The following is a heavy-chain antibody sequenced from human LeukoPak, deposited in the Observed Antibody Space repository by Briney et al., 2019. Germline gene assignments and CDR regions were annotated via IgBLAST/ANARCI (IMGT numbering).Heavy chain of an antibody. V-gene: IGHV4-39*01. CDR1: GGSISSSNYY. D-gene: IGHD2/OR15-2a*01. J-gene: IGHJ4*02. CDR2: IYYSGST. CDR3: ARGRSNSFTIPWDY. Sequence: SETLSLTCTVSGGSISSSNYYWGWIRQPPGKGLEWIGSIYYSGSTYYSPSLKSRVTISVDTSQNQFSLKVSSVTAADTAVYYCARGRSNSFTIPWDYWGQGTLVTVSS.